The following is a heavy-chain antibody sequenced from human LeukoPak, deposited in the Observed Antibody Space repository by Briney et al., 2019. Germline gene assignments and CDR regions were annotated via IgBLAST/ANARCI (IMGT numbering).Heavy chain of an antibody. CDR3: ATISDLLFYFDS. V-gene: IGHV3-66*01. Sequence: GGSLRLSCAASGFTVSSTYMSWVRQAPGKGREWVSLIYTGGNTYYADSVKGRFTLSRDNSKNTVYLQMNSLRVEDTAMYYCATISDLLFYFDSWGQGTLVTVSS. J-gene: IGHJ4*02. CDR2: IYTGGNT. CDR1: GFTVSSTY.